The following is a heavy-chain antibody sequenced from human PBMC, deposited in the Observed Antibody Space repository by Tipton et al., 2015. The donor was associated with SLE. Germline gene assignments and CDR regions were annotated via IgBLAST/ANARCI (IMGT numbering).Heavy chain of an antibody. Sequence: TLSLTCAVSGGSFSGYYWSWIRQPPGKGLEWIGGINHSGSTNYNPSLNSRVTMSLDTSKNQVSLTMSSVTAADTAVYYCAGGLAVAGTRDYWDQGTLVTVSS. V-gene: IGHV4-34*01. J-gene: IGHJ4*02. CDR3: AGGLAVAGTRDY. CDR1: GGSFSGYY. D-gene: IGHD6-19*01. CDR2: INHSGST.